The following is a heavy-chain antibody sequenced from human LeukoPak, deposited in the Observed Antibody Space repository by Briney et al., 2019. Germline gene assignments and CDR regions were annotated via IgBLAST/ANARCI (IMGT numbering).Heavy chain of an antibody. CDR2: IYYSGST. J-gene: IGHJ4*02. Sequence: SETLSLTCTVSGGSISSSSYYWGWIRQPPGKGLEWIGNIYYSGSTYYNPSLKSRVTISVDTSKNQFSLKLSSVTAADTAVYYCASSWIQLWFFDYWGQGTLVTVCS. CDR3: ASSWIQLWFFDY. D-gene: IGHD5-18*01. V-gene: IGHV4-39*01. CDR1: GGSISSSSYY.